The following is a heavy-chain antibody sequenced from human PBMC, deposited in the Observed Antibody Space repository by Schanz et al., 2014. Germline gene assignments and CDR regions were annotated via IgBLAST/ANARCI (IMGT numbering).Heavy chain of an antibody. D-gene: IGHD6-19*01. CDR2: ISDNGIST. V-gene: IGHV3-23*04. J-gene: IGHJ4*02. CDR3: AKAGSGWSTAGYYY. CDR1: GFTFSSYT. Sequence: EVQLVESGGALVQHGGSLRLSCSVSGFTFSSYTMHWVRQAPGKGLEWVSGISDNGISTYYADSVKGRFSISRENSKSILYLQMNSLRAEDTAVYYCAKAGSGWSTAGYYYWGQGTLVAVSS.